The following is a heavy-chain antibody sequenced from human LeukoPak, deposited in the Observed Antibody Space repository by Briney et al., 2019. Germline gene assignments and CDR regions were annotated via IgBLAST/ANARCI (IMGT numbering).Heavy chain of an antibody. CDR3: ARGGVGLALAGLGY. Sequence: PGGSLRLSCAASGFTFSSYAMSWVRQAPGKGLEWVSAISGSGGSTYYADSVKGRFTISRDNSKNTLYLQMNSLRAEDTAVYYCARGGVGLALAGLGYWGQGTLVTVAS. D-gene: IGHD6-19*01. CDR2: ISGSGGST. V-gene: IGHV3-23*01. J-gene: IGHJ4*02. CDR1: GFTFSSYA.